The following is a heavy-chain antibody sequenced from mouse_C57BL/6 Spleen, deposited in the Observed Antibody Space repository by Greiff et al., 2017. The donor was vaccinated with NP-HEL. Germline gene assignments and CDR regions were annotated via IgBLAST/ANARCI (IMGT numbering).Heavy chain of an antibody. V-gene: IGHV1-39*01. CDR3: APEGAIYYDYDYAMDY. D-gene: IGHD2-4*01. Sequence: VQLKESGPELVKPGASVKISCKASGYSFTDYNMNWVKQSNGKSLEWIGVINPNYGTTSYNQKFKGKATLTVDQSSSTAYMQLNSLTSEDSAVYYCAPEGAIYYDYDYAMDYWGQGTSVTVSS. CDR2: INPNYGTT. J-gene: IGHJ4*01. CDR1: GYSFTDYN.